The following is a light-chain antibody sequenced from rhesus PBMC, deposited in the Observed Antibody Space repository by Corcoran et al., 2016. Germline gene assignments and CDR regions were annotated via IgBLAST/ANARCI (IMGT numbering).Light chain of an antibody. J-gene: IGKJ2*01. Sequence: DIQMTQSPSSLSASVGDTVTITCRASQGISSYLNWFQQKPGKAPKLLIYAASSLESGVPSRYSGDGSGTDFTLTISSRQPEDFAVYYWLQHNSYPYSFGQGTKVEIK. CDR1: QGISSY. CDR2: AAS. V-gene: IGKV1-28*03. CDR3: LQHNSYPYS.